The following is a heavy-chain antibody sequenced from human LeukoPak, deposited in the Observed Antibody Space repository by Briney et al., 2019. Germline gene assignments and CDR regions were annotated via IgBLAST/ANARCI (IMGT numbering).Heavy chain of an antibody. J-gene: IGHJ4*02. V-gene: IGHV1-18*01. Sequence: GASVKVSCKTSGYIFTNYGINWVRQAPGQGLEWMGWISAYNGNTNYVQKFRGRVTMTTDTSTSTAYMELRSLRSDDTAVYYCARAPLQDLEKCEYWGQGTLVTVSS. CDR3: ARAPLQDLEKCEY. D-gene: IGHD1-1*01. CDR1: GYIFTNYG. CDR2: ISAYNGNT.